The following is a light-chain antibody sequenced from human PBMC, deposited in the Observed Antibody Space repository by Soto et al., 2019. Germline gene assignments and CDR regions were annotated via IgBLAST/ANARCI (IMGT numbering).Light chain of an antibody. J-gene: IGLJ1*01. CDR2: GNS. CDR3: QSYDSSLSFYV. Sequence: QSVLTRPPSVSGAPGQRVTIPCTGSSSNIGAGYDVHWYQQLPGTAPKLLIYGNSNRPSGVPDRFAGSKSGTSASLAITGRQAEDEADYYCQSYDSSLSFYVFGTGTKLTVL. V-gene: IGLV1-40*01. CDR1: SSNIGAGYD.